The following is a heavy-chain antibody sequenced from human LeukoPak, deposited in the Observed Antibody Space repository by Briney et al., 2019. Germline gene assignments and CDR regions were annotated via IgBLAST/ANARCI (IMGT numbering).Heavy chain of an antibody. CDR2: IYYSGST. J-gene: IGHJ6*02. CDR3: AREGYYDSSGYSYYYGMDV. CDR1: GGSIRSYY. Sequence: PSETLSLTCTVSGGSIRSYYWSWIRQPPGKGLEWIGYIYYSGSTNYNPSLKSRVTISVDTSKNQFSLKLSSVTAADTAVYYCAREGYYDSSGYSYYYGMDVWGQGTTVTVSS. V-gene: IGHV4-59*01. D-gene: IGHD3-22*01.